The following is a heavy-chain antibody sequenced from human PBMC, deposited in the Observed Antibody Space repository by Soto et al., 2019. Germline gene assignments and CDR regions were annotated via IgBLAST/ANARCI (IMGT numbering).Heavy chain of an antibody. Sequence: ASVKVSCKASGYTFTSYGISWVRQAPGQGLEWMGWISAYNGNTNYAQKLQGRVTMTTDTSTSTAYMELRSLRSDDTAVYYCATGRSGWYSSDYYYYDMDVWGQGTTVTVS. CDR1: GYTFTSYG. V-gene: IGHV1-18*01. CDR3: ATGRSGWYSSDYYYYDMDV. J-gene: IGHJ6*02. CDR2: ISAYNGNT. D-gene: IGHD6-19*01.